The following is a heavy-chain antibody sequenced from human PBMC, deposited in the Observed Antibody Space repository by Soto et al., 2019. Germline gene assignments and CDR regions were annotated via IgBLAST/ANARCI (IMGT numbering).Heavy chain of an antibody. CDR1: GYTFFTYD. J-gene: IGHJ5*02. CDR2: ISTYSGDT. CDR3: ARHHGPTTSENWFDP. Sequence: SVKVSCKASGYTFFTYDISRVRQAPGQGLEWMGWISTYSGDTKYAQKFQGRVTMTTDTSTTTAYLELRSLRSDDTAVYYCARHHGPTTSENWFDPWGQGTLVTVSS. V-gene: IGHV1-18*01. D-gene: IGHD5-12*01.